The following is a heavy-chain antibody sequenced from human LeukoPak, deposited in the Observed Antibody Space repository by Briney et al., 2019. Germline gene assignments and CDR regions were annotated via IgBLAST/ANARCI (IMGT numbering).Heavy chain of an antibody. Sequence: GRSLRLSCAASGFTFSSYAMHWVRQDPGKGLQSVAVISYDGSNKYYADSVKGRFTISRDNSKNTLYLQMNSLRAEDTAVYYCATPVGVMTTVTTDDYWGQGTLVTVSS. J-gene: IGHJ4*02. V-gene: IGHV3-30-3*01. CDR2: ISYDGSNK. D-gene: IGHD4-17*01. CDR1: GFTFSSYA. CDR3: ATPVGVMTTVTTDDY.